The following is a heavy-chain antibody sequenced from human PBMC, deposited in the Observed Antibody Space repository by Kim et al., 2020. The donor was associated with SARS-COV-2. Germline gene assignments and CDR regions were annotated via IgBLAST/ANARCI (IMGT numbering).Heavy chain of an antibody. D-gene: IGHD3-10*01. V-gene: IGHV4-34*01. Sequence: SETLSLTCAAYGGSFSGYYWSWIRQPPGKGLEWIGEINHSGSTNYNPSLKSRVTISVDTSKNQFSLKLSSVTAADTAVYYCARGTSPDWALWFGEGWGQGTLVTVSS. CDR3: ARGTSPDWALWFGEG. J-gene: IGHJ4*02. CDR1: GGSFSGYY. CDR2: INHSGST.